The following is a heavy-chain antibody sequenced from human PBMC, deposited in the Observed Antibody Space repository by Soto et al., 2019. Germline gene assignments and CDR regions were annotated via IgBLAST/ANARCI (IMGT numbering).Heavy chain of an antibody. CDR2: IYYSGST. Sequence: AXETLSVTFTVSGGSIGSGDYYWSWIRQPPGKGLEWIGYIYYSGSTYYNPSLKSRVTISVDTSKNQFSLKLSSVTAADTAVYYCARTPMVRGVIIFPFDYWGQGTLVTVSS. D-gene: IGHD3-10*01. CDR3: ARTPMVRGVIIFPFDY. V-gene: IGHV4-30-4*01. CDR1: GGSIGSGDYY. J-gene: IGHJ4*02.